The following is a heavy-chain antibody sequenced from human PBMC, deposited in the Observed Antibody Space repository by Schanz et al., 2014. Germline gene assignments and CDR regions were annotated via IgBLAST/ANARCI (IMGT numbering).Heavy chain of an antibody. D-gene: IGHD3-9*01. CDR2: INTGSGDT. V-gene: IGHV1-3*04. J-gene: IGHJ4*02. CDR3: ARDAADFYDILTEEDY. Sequence: QVHLVQSGAEVKRPGATVKVSCKASGYIFINSGISWVRQAPGQGLEWMGWINTGSGDTKYSQNFQGRVTITRDTSASTAYMELSSLRSDDTAVYYCARDAADFYDILTEEDYWGQGTLVTVSS. CDR1: GYIFINSG.